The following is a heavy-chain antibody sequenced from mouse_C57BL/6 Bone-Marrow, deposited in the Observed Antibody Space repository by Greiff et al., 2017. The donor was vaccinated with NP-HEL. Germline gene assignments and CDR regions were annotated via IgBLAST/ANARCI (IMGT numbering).Heavy chain of an antibody. V-gene: IGHV1-69*02. J-gene: IGHJ2*01. CDR3: TRYGAHYFDY. CDR2: IYPSDSYT. Sequence: VQLQHPGAELVRPGASVKLSCKASGYTFTSYWINWVKQRPGQGLEWIGNIYPSDSYTNYNQKFKDKATLTVDKSSSTAYMQLSSPTSEDSAVYYCTRYGAHYFDYWGQGTTLTVSS. CDR1: GYTFTSYW. D-gene: IGHD1-1*02.